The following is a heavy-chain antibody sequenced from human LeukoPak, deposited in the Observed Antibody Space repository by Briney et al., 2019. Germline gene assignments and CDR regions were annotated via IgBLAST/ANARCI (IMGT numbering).Heavy chain of an antibody. V-gene: IGHV3-66*01. Sequence: GGSLRLSCAASGLTVGSNYMSWVRQAPGKGLEWVSIIYSGGITHYSDSVKGRFTISRDNSKNTLFLQMNNLRAEDTAVYYCARVDGSGSYYNKPLDYWGQGTLVTVSS. J-gene: IGHJ4*02. CDR1: GLTVGSNY. CDR3: ARVDGSGSYYNKPLDY. D-gene: IGHD3-10*01. CDR2: IYSGGIT.